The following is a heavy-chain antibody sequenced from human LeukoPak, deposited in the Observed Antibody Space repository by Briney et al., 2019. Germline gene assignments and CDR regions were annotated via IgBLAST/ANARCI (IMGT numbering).Heavy chain of an antibody. CDR2: IYSGGST. V-gene: IGHV3-66*02. D-gene: IGHD3-22*01. CDR1: GFTVSSNY. J-gene: IGHJ3*02. Sequence: GGSLRLSCAASGFTVSSNYMSWVRQAPGKRLEWVSVIYSGGSTYYADSVKGRFTISRDNSKNTLYLQMNSLRAEDTAVYYCARDTYYYDSSGYFDAFDIWGQGTMVTVSS. CDR3: ARDTYYYDSSGYFDAFDI.